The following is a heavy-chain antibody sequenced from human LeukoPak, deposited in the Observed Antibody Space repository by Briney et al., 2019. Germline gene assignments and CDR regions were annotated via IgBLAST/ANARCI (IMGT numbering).Heavy chain of an antibody. V-gene: IGHV4-59*01. J-gene: IGHJ4*02. D-gene: IGHD6-13*01. CDR3: ARESIAAAGTPDY. CDR2: IYYSGST. Sequence: PSETLSLTCTVSGGSISSYYWSWNRQPPGKGLEWIGYIYYSGSTNYNPSLKSRVTISVDTSKNQFSLKLSSVTAADTAVYYCARESIAAAGTPDYWGQGTLVTVSS. CDR1: GGSISSYY.